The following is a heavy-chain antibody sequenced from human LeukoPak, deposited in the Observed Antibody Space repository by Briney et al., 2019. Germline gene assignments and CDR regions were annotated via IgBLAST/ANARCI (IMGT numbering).Heavy chain of an antibody. J-gene: IGHJ4*02. CDR1: GGSISSGGYY. Sequence: PSQTLSLTCTVSGGSISSGGYYWSWLRQHPGKGLEWIGYIYYSGSTYYNPSLKSRVTISVDTSKNRFSLKLSSVTAADTAVYYCASHIDGSGSFDYWGQGTLVTVSS. V-gene: IGHV4-31*03. CDR3: ASHIDGSGSFDY. D-gene: IGHD3-10*01. CDR2: IYYSGST.